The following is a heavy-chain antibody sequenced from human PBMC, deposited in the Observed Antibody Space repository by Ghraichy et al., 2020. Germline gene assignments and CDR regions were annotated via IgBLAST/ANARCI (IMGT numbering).Heavy chain of an antibody. CDR2: IIPLIRVP. CDR1: GGTFSSLA. V-gene: IGHV1-69*04. J-gene: IGHJ4*02. Sequence: SVKVSCKASGGTFSSLALSWVRQAPGQGLEWMGRIIPLIRVPTYAQKFQARLTITADTSTGTSYMELNSLRSDDTDVYYCATLAGPSDYWGQGTLVTVSS. CDR3: ATLAGPSDY.